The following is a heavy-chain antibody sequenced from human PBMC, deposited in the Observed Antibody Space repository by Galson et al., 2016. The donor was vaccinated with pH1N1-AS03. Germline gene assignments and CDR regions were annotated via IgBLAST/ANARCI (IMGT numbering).Heavy chain of an antibody. Sequence: SVKVSCKASGYTFTSYSFSWVRQAPGRGLEWMGWIYVFTGDTKYAQGLQGRVTVTTDTSTATAYMELTSLRSDDTVVYYCARDRTSGRYVFDYWGQGTLVTVSS. CDR3: ARDRTSGRYVFDY. V-gene: IGHV1-18*04. CDR2: IYVFTGDT. CDR1: GYTFTSYS. J-gene: IGHJ4*02. D-gene: IGHD6-19*01.